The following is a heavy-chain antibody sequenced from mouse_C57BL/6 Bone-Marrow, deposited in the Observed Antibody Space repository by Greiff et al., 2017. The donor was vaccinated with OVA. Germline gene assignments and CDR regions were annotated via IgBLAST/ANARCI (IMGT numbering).Heavy chain of an antibody. CDR1: GYTFTSYW. CDR2: IHPSDSDT. J-gene: IGHJ3*01. Sequence: QVQLKQPGAELVKPGASVKVSCKASGYTFTSYWMHWVKQRPGKGLEWIGRIHPSDSDTNYNQKFKGKATLTVDKSSSTAYMQLCSLTSEDSTVYYCAIGKDWGYYFFAYWGQGTLVTVSA. CDR3: AIGKDWGYYFFAY. V-gene: IGHV1-74*01. D-gene: IGHD2-3*01.